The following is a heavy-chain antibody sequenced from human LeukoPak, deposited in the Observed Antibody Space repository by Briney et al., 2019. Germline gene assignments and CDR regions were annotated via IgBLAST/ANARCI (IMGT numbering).Heavy chain of an antibody. D-gene: IGHD3-10*01. CDR2: ISSSSSYI. CDR1: GFTFSSYS. J-gene: IGHJ4*02. V-gene: IGHV3-21*01. Sequence: GGSLRLSCVASGFTFSSYSMNWVRQALGKGLEWVSSISSSSSYIYYADSVKGRFTISRDNAKNSLYLQMNSLRAEDTAVYYCARAPYHYYGSGSYYNVDCWGQGTLVTVSS. CDR3: ARAPYHYYGSGSYYNVDC.